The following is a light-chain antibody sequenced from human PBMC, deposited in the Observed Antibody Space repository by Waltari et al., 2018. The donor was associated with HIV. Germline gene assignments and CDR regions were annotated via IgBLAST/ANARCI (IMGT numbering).Light chain of an antibody. CDR1: DLSESY. J-gene: IGLJ2*01. Sequence: SYEVTQPRSVSVSPGQTATIPCSGHDLSESYVCWYQQKPGQSPVLVMSDDTKRPSGIPARFSGGNSGNTATLTISGTQAMDEADYYCQTWDSNNLIFGGGTKLTV. V-gene: IGLV3-1*01. CDR3: QTWDSNNLI. CDR2: DDT.